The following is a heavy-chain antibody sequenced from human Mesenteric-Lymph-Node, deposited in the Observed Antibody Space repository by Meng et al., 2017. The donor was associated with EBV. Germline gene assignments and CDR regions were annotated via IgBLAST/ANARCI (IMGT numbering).Heavy chain of an antibody. D-gene: IGHD1-26*01. Sequence: VKRVKCGTDVKKPGASVKVSCKASGYTFTGYYIHWVRQAPGQGLEWMGRINPNSGGTNYALNFQGRVTMTSDTSISTAYMELSWLRSDDTAFYYCVREMVGVPNWFAPWGQGTLVTVSS. J-gene: IGHJ5*02. V-gene: IGHV1-2*06. CDR2: INPNSGGT. CDR3: VREMVGVPNWFAP. CDR1: GYTFTGYY.